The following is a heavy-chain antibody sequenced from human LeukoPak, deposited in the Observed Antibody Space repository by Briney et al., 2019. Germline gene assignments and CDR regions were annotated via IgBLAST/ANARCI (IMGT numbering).Heavy chain of an antibody. D-gene: IGHD6-13*01. CDR2: IYDSGAA. CDR1: GASINPLY. J-gene: IGHJ4*02. Sequence: SETLSLTCTVSGASINPLYWSWIRQAPGKALEFIGYIYDSGAANYNPSLKSRVTLSVDTSKNQFSLKLTSVTAADTAVYYCARGGVAAKYYFDYWGQGILVTASS. V-gene: IGHV4-59*11. CDR3: ARGGVAAKYYFDY.